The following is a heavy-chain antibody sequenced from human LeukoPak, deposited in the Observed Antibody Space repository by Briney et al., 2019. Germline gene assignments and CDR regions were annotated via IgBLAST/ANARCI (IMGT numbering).Heavy chain of an antibody. V-gene: IGHV4-59*08. CDR1: GGSISSYY. CDR2: IYYSGST. J-gene: IGHJ4*02. D-gene: IGHD2-15*01. Sequence: SETLSLTCTVSGGSISSYYWIWIRQPPGKGLEWIGYIYYSGSTNYNPSLKSRVTISVDTSKNQFSLKLSSVTAADTAVYYCARHMFWVAAGAFDYWGQGTLVTVSS. CDR3: ARHMFWVAAGAFDY.